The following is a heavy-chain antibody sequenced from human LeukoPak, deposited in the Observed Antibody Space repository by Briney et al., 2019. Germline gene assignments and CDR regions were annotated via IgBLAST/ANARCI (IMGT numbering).Heavy chain of an antibody. CDR2: IIPIFGTA. Sequence: EASVKVSCKASGYTFTGYYMHWVRQAPGQGLEWMGGIIPIFGTANYAQKFQGRVTITADKSTSTAYMELSSLRSEDTAVYYCAMGVGAPEDLAVAADFDYWGQGTLVTVSS. D-gene: IGHD6-19*01. CDR3: AMGVGAPEDLAVAADFDY. CDR1: GYTFTGYY. V-gene: IGHV1-69*06. J-gene: IGHJ4*02.